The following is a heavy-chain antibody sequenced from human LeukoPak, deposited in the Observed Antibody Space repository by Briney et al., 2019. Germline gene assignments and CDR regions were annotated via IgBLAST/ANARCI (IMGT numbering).Heavy chain of an antibody. CDR2: IYYSGDT. CDR3: ARVRIAAAGTRWFDP. J-gene: IGHJ5*02. D-gene: IGHD6-13*01. CDR1: GDSISTYY. Sequence: PSETLSLTCSISGDSISTYYWSWIRQTPGKGLEWIGYIYYSGDTNYNPSLKSRVTISVDTSKNQFSLKLISVTAADTAVYYCARVRIAAAGTRWFDPWGQGTLVTVSS. V-gene: IGHV4-59*01.